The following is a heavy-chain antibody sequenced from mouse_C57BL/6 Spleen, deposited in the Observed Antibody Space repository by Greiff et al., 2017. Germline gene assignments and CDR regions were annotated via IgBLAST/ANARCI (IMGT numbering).Heavy chain of an antibody. CDR3: ARPGGYDYDLAWFAY. V-gene: IGHV5-17*01. D-gene: IGHD2-4*01. CDR1: GFTFSDYG. CDR2: ISSGSSTI. J-gene: IGHJ3*01. Sequence: EVQLVESGGGLVKPGGSLKLSCAASGFTFSDYGMHWVRQAPEKGLEWVAYISSGSSTIYYADTVKGRFTISRDNAKNTLFLQMTSLRSEDTAMYYCARPGGYDYDLAWFAYWGQGTLVTVSA.